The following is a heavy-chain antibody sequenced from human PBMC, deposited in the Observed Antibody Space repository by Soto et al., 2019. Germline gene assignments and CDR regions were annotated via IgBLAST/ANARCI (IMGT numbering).Heavy chain of an antibody. V-gene: IGHV3-11*06. CDR3: ARESNRRYGDKPDHFDY. J-gene: IGHJ4*02. D-gene: IGHD2-15*01. Sequence: GGSLRLSCAASGFTFSDYYMSWIRQAPGKGLEWVSYISSSSSYTNYADSVKGRFTISRDNAKNSLYLQMNSLRAEDTAVYYCARESNRRYGDKPDHFDYWSQGSLVPVSS. CDR2: ISSSSSYT. CDR1: GFTFSDYY.